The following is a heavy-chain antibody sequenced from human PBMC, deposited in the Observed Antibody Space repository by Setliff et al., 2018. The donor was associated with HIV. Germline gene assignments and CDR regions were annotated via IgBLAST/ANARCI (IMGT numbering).Heavy chain of an antibody. CDR1: GGSISSYY. Sequence: PSETLSLTCTVSGGSISSYYWSWIRQPPGKGLEWIGYIYYSGSTNYNPSLRSRVIMSADTPKSQFSLNLTSLTAGDTAVYYCARGTKGSRWSVTRINWFDTWGQGTLVTVSS. CDR3: ARGTKGSRWSVTRINWFDT. D-gene: IGHD6-13*01. J-gene: IGHJ5*02. CDR2: IYYSGST. V-gene: IGHV4-59*12.